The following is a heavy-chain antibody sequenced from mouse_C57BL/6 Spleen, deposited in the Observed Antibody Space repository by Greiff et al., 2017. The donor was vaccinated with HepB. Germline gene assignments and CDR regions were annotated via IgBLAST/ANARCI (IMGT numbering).Heavy chain of an antibody. CDR1: GFTFSDYG. Sequence: EVMLVESGGGLVKPGGSLKLSCAASGFTFSDYGMHWVRQAPEKGLEWVAYISSGSSTIYYADTVKGRFTIARDKTKNTLFLQMTSLRSEDTAMYYYARSYYFDYWGQGTTLTVSS. CDR3: ARSYYFDY. CDR2: ISSGSSTI. J-gene: IGHJ2*01. V-gene: IGHV5-17*01.